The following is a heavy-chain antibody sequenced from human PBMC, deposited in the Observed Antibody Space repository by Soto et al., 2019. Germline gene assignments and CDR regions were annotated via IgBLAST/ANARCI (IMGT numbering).Heavy chain of an antibody. CDR3: ARDLGHFWSVPDPGV. J-gene: IGHJ4*02. Sequence: ASGKVSCKASGYTFTSYGISWVRQAPGQGLEWMGWISAYNGNTNYAQKLQGRVTMTTDTSTSTAYMELRSLRSDDTAVYYCARDLGHFWSVPDPGVWGQGHLVPVSS. D-gene: IGHD3-3*02. V-gene: IGHV1-18*01. CDR2: ISAYNGNT. CDR1: GYTFTSYG.